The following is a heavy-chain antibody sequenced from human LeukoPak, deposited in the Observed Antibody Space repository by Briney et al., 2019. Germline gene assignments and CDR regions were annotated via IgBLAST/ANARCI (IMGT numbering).Heavy chain of an antibody. CDR1: GGTFSSYA. D-gene: IGHD1-26*01. CDR3: ARGARKVGATNFDY. V-gene: IGHV1-69*05. Sequence: GASVKVSCKASGGTFSSYAISWVRQAPGQGLEWMGGIIPIFGTANYAQKFQGRVTITTDESTSTAYMELSSLRSGDTAVYYCARGARKVGATNFDYWGQGTLVTVSS. CDR2: IIPIFGTA. J-gene: IGHJ4*02.